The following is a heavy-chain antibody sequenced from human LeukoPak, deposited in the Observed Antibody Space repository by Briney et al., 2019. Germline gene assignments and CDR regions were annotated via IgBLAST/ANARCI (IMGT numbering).Heavy chain of an antibody. CDR3: ARGYSSSWYD. CDR2: IFTGGTT. V-gene: IGHV3-53*01. CDR1: GFTVSSNY. J-gene: IGHJ4*02. Sequence: GGSLRLSCAASGFTVSSNYVSWVRQVSGKGLELVSVIFTGGTTYYADSVRDRFTISRDNSKNTLFLQMDSLRAEDTAMYYCARGYSSSWYDWGQGTLVTVSS. D-gene: IGHD6-13*01.